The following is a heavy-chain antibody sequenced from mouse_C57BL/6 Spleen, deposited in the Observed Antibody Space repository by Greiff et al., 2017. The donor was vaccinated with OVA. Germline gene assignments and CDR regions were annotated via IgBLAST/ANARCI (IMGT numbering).Heavy chain of an antibody. CDR1: GFPFSSYG. V-gene: IGHV5-6*01. CDR3: ARQNSKGYFDV. Sequence: EVQGVESGGDLVKPGGSLKLSCAASGFPFSSYGMSWVRQTPDKRLEWVATISSGGSYTYYPDSVKGRFTISRDNAKNTLYLQMSSLKSEDTAMYYCARQNSKGYFDVWGTGTTVTVSS. CDR2: ISSGGSYT. J-gene: IGHJ1*03. D-gene: IGHD2-5*01.